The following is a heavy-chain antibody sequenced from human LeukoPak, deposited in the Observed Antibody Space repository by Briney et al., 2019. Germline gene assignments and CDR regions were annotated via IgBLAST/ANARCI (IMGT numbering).Heavy chain of an antibody. V-gene: IGHV4-34*01. CDR3: ARASAIVWHDY. CDR1: GGSFSGYY. J-gene: IGHJ4*02. Sequence: SETLSLTCAVYGGSFSGYYWSWIRQPPGKGLVSIGKINHSGSTNYNPSLKSRVTISVDTSKKQFSLKVSSVTAADTAVYYCARASAIVWHDYWGQGTLVAVSS. D-gene: IGHD6-6*01. CDR2: INHSGST.